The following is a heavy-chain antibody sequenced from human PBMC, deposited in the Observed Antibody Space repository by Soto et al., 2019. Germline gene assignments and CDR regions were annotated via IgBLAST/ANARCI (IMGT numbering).Heavy chain of an antibody. CDR2: IDSDGRST. Sequence: EVQLVESGGGLVQPGGSLRVSCAASGFTFGSYWMNWVRQAPGKGLVWVSRIDSDGRSTTYADSVKGRFTTSRDNAKNTLYLQMSRLGVEDTAVYYCARGRPYGMDVWGQGTTVTVSS. CDR3: ARGRPYGMDV. CDR1: GFTFGSYW. J-gene: IGHJ6*02. V-gene: IGHV3-74*01.